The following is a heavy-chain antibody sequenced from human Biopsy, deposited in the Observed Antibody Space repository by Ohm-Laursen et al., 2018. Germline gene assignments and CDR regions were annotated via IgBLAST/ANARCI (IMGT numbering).Heavy chain of an antibody. CDR1: GFAFSYYG. J-gene: IGHJ5*02. V-gene: IGHV3-33*01. D-gene: IGHD3-9*01. Sequence: RSLRLSCTASGFAFSYYGLHWVRQAPGKGLQWVAVMWSDRINKNYADSVKGRFTVSRDNSNNVLYLQMSSLRDEDSAVYYCARDDDTTGHYMILNHWGQGTLVTVSS. CDR3: ARDDDTTGHYMILNH. CDR2: MWSDRINK.